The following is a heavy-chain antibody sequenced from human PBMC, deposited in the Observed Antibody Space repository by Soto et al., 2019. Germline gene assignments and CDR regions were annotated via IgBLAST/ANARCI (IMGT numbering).Heavy chain of an antibody. J-gene: IGHJ4*02. V-gene: IGHV3-30*18. CDR1: GFTLRTSG. CDR2: ISHDGSNQ. Sequence: PGGCLRLSCVASGFTLRTSGMHWVRQAPSKGLEWVAVISHDGSNQFYAESVKGRFTISRDNSKNMLYLQMNSLRADDPAVYFCAKDSSAAFDYWGQGTVVTVSS. CDR3: AKDSSAAFDY. D-gene: IGHD6-25*01.